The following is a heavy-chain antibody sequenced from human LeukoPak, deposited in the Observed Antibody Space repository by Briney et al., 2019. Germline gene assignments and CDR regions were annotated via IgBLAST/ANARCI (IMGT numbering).Heavy chain of an antibody. CDR3: TRDRAI. Sequence: SQTLSLTCAISGDSVSSNTATWNWIRQSPSRGLEWLGRTYYRSMWNSDYAPSVKSRITINPDTSKNQVSLFLSSVTPDDTAVYYCTRDRAIWGQGTMVTVAS. CDR1: GDSVSSNTAT. CDR2: TYYRSMWNS. J-gene: IGHJ3*02. V-gene: IGHV6-1*01.